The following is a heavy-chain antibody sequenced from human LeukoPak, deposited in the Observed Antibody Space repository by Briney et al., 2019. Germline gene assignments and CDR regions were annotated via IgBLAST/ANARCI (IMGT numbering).Heavy chain of an antibody. J-gene: IGHJ6*03. CDR3: ARAADCSSTSCYTGGGWNYYYMDV. D-gene: IGHD2-2*02. V-gene: IGHV4-34*01. CDR1: GGSFSGYY. CDR2: INHSGST. Sequence: NPSETLSLNCAVYGGSFSGYYWSWIRQPPGKGLEWIGEINHSGSTNYNPSLKSLVTISVDTSKKQFSLKLSSVTAADTAVYYCARAADCSSTSCYTGGGWNYYYMDVWGKGTTVTVSS.